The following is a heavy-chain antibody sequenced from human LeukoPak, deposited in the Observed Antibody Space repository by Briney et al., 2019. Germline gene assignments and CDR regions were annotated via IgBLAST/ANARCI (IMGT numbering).Heavy chain of an antibody. V-gene: IGHV3-7*01. CDR1: GFTFSSYW. D-gene: IGHD2-2*01. J-gene: IGHJ5*02. Sequence: GGSLRLSCAASGFTFSSYWMSWVRQAPGKGLEWVANIKQDGSEKYYVDSVKGRFTISRDNAKNSLYLQMSSLRAEDTAVYYCARLGYCSSTSCRRPNNWFDPWGQGTLVTVSS. CDR2: IKQDGSEK. CDR3: ARLGYCSSTSCRRPNNWFDP.